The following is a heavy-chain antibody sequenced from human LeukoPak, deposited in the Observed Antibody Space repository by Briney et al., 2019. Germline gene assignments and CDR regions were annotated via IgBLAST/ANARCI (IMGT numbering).Heavy chain of an antibody. D-gene: IGHD3-10*01. CDR1: GGSISSSSYY. J-gene: IGHJ6*03. CDR2: IYYSGST. Sequence: SETLSLTCTVSGGSISSSSYYWGWIRQPPGKGLEWIGSIYYSGSTYYNPSLKSRVTISVDTSKNQFSLKLSSVTAADTAVYYCARRYYGSGSSYNYYYYYYMDVWGKGTTVTISS. V-gene: IGHV4-39*07. CDR3: ARRYYGSGSSYNYYYYYYMDV.